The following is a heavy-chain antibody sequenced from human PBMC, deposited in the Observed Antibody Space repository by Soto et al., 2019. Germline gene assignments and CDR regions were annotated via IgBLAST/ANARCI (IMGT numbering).Heavy chain of an antibody. CDR2: INPNSGGT. V-gene: IGHV1-2*02. CDR1: GYTFIAYY. J-gene: IGHJ4*02. Sequence: ASVKVSCKASGYTFIAYYIHWVRQAPGQGLEWMGWINPNSGGTNYAQKFQGRVTMTRDTSISTAYMELSRLRFDDTAVYYCARDLLGSAGGYWGQGTLVTVSS. CDR3: ARDLLGSAGGY. D-gene: IGHD6-13*01.